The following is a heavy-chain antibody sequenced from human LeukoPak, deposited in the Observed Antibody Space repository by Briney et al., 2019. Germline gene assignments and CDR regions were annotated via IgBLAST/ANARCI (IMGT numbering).Heavy chain of an antibody. D-gene: IGHD3-16*02. J-gene: IGHJ4*02. CDR2: INHSGST. Sequence: SETLSLTCAVYGGSFSGYYWSWIRQPPGKGLEWIGEINHSGSTNYNPSLKSRVTISVDTSKNQFSLKLSSVTAADTAVYYCARLTYDYVWGSYRFEGFDYWGQGTLVTVSS. V-gene: IGHV4-34*01. CDR3: ARLTYDYVWGSYRFEGFDY. CDR1: GGSFSGYY.